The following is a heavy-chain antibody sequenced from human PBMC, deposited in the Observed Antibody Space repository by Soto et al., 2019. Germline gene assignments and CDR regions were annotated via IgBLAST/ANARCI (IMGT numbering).Heavy chain of an antibody. CDR1: GGTFSSYS. Sequence: SVKVSCKASGGTFSSYSISWVRQAPGQGLEWMGGIIPIFGTANYAQKFQGRVTITADESTSTAYMELSSLRSEDTAVYYCADIFNDAFAISGQGTMVTVSS. J-gene: IGHJ3*02. V-gene: IGHV1-69*13. CDR2: IIPIFGTA. D-gene: IGHD3-9*01. CDR3: ADIFNDAFAI.